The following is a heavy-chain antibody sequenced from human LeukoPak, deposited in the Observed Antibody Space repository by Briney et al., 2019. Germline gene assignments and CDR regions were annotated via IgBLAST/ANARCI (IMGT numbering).Heavy chain of an antibody. CDR2: IYYSGST. CDR3: ARESQGGGSPRAEGVAAAGSLDY. Sequence: SETLSLTCTVSGGSISSSSYYWGWIRQPPGKGLEWIGSIYYSGSTYYNPSLKSRVTISVDTSKNQFSLKLSSVTAADTAVYYCARESQGGGSPRAEGVAAAGSLDYWGQGTLVTVSS. V-gene: IGHV4-39*07. D-gene: IGHD6-13*01. CDR1: GGSISSSSYY. J-gene: IGHJ4*02.